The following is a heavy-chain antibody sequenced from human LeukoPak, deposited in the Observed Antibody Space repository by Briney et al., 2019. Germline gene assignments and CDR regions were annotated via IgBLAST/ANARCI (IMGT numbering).Heavy chain of an antibody. CDR2: ISGSGGST. CDR1: GFTFSTYA. CDR3: AKDLDWNDVGWFDP. Sequence: GGSLRLSCAASGFTFSTYAMTWVRQAPGKGLEWVSAISGSGGSTYYADSVKGRFTISRDNSKNTLYLQMNSLRAEDTAVYYCAKDLDWNDVGWFDPWGQGTLVTVSS. J-gene: IGHJ5*02. D-gene: IGHD1-1*01. V-gene: IGHV3-23*01.